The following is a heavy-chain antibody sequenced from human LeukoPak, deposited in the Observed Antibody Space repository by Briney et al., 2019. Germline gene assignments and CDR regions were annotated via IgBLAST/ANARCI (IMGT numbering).Heavy chain of an antibody. Sequence: GGSLRLSCAASGFTFSSYWMHWVRQAPGKGLVWVSRINSDGSSTSYADSVKGRFTISRDNAKNTLYLQMNSLRAEDTAVYYCAREGLWSGYRMYNWFDPWGQGTLVTVSS. CDR2: INSDGSST. CDR1: GFTFSSYW. D-gene: IGHD3-3*01. V-gene: IGHV3-74*01. CDR3: AREGLWSGYRMYNWFDP. J-gene: IGHJ5*02.